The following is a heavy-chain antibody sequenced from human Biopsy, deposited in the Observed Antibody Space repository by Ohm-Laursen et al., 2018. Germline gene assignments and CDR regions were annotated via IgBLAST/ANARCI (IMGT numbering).Heavy chain of an antibody. Sequence: SLRLSCAASGFTFTHAWMSWVRQGPGKGLEWLCRIKSKSDGEATDYAAAVQGRFAISRDDSTNTFYLQMNSLKSEDTGVFYRTVDLGRGFHWGQGTLVTVSS. D-gene: IGHD5-12*01. CDR2: IKSKSDGEAT. V-gene: IGHV3-15*01. CDR3: TVDLGRGFH. CDR1: GFTFTHAW. J-gene: IGHJ4*02.